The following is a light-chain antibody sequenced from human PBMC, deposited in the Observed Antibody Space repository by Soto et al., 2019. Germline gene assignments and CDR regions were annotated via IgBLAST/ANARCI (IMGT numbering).Light chain of an antibody. CDR1: QTISSW. CDR2: KAS. J-gene: IGKJ1*01. Sequence: DIQMTQSPSTLSGSVGDRVTITCRASQTISSWLAWYQQKPGKAPKLLIYKASTLNSGVPSRFSGSGSGTEFTLTISSLQSDDFATYYCQQYYSYPWTFGQGTKV. V-gene: IGKV1-5*03. CDR3: QQYYSYPWT.